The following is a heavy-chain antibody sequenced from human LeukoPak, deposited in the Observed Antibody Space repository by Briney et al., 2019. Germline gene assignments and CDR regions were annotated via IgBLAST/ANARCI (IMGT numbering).Heavy chain of an antibody. CDR2: IIPIFDTA. J-gene: IGHJ4*02. Sequence: SVKVSCKASGGTFSSYAISWVRQAPGQGLEWMGGIIPIFDTANYAQKFQGRVTITTDESTSTAYMELSSLRSEDTAVFYCARGPVAGAYYFDYWGPGTLVTVSP. CDR1: GGTFSSYA. D-gene: IGHD6-19*01. V-gene: IGHV1-69*05. CDR3: ARGPVAGAYYFDY.